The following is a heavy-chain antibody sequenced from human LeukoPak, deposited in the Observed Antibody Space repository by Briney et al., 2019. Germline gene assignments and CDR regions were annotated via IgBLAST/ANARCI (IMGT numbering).Heavy chain of an antibody. CDR2: ISSSGSTI. CDR1: GFTFSSYE. D-gene: IGHD2-15*01. V-gene: IGHV3-48*03. CDR3: ARNVAPDAFDI. Sequence: GGSLRLSCAASGFTFSSYEMNWARQAPGKGLEWVSYISSSGSTIYYADSVKGRFTISRDNAKNSLYLQMNSLRAEDTAVYYCARNVAPDAFDIWGQGTMVTVSS. J-gene: IGHJ3*02.